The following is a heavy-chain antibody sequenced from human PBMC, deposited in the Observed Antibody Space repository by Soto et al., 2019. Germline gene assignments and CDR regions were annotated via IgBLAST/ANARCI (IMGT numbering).Heavy chain of an antibody. CDR2: IYYSGST. V-gene: IGHV4-39*01. Sequence: QLQLQESGPGLVKPSETLSLTCTVSGGSISSSSYYWGWIRQPPGKGLEWIGSIYYSGSTYYNPSLKSRVTRSVDTSKNQFSLKLSSVTAADTAVYYCACLYSSGWYVFDYWGQGTLVTVSS. J-gene: IGHJ4*02. CDR3: ACLYSSGWYVFDY. D-gene: IGHD6-19*01. CDR1: GGSISSSSYY.